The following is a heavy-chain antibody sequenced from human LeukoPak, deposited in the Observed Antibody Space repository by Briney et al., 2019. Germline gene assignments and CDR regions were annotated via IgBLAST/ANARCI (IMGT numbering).Heavy chain of an antibody. CDR3: ARKVAVAMDLDY. Sequence: GGSLRLSCAASGFTFKSYGMTWVSQVPGKGLEWVSSITGAGSSTKYADSVSGRFTISRDNSKNTLSLQMTGLRAEDTAVYYCARKVAVAMDLDYWGQGTLVTVSS. CDR1: GFTFKSYG. D-gene: IGHD5-18*01. J-gene: IGHJ4*02. V-gene: IGHV3-23*01. CDR2: ITGAGSST.